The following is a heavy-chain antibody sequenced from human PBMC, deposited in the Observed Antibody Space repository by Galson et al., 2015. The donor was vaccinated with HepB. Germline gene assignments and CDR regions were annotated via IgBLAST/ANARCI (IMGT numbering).Heavy chain of an antibody. J-gene: IGHJ4*02. Sequence: SLRLSCAASGFTFSNFGMHWVRQAPGKGLEWVAVVSLDGSKTYYADSAQGRFTISRDNSNNTLYLQMNSLRDEDTAVYYCARRHVGGVHYFEVWGQGTLVTGSS. CDR3: ARRHVGGVHYFEV. CDR1: GFTFSNFG. V-gene: IGHV3-30*03. CDR2: VSLDGSKT. D-gene: IGHD3-10*01.